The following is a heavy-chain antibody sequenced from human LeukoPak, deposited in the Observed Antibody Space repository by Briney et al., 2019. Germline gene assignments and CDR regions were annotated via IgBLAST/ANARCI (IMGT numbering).Heavy chain of an antibody. V-gene: IGHV3-11*04. J-gene: IGHJ3*02. CDR1: GFTFSDYY. Sequence: GGSLRLSCAASGFTFSDYYMSWIRQAPGKGLEWVSYISSSGSTIYYADSVKGRFTISRDNAKNSLYLQMNSLRAEDTAVYYCASGLRFLEWLGAFGIWGQGTMVTVSS. CDR3: ASGLRFLEWLGAFGI. D-gene: IGHD3-3*01. CDR2: ISSSGSTI.